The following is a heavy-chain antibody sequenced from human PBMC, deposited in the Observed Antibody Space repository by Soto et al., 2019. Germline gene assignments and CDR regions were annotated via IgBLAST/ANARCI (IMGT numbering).Heavy chain of an antibody. Sequence: QVQLVQSGAEVKKPGSSVKVSCKASGGTFSSYTISWVRQAPGQGLEWMGRIIPILGIANYAQKFRGRVTITADKSTSTAYMELSSLRSEDTAVYYCAITMVRGVITFDYWGQGTLVTVSS. CDR3: AITMVRGVITFDY. D-gene: IGHD3-10*01. V-gene: IGHV1-69*02. CDR1: GGTFSSYT. J-gene: IGHJ4*02. CDR2: IIPILGIA.